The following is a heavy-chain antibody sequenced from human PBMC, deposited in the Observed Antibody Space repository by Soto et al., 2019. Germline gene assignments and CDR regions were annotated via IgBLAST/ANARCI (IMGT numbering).Heavy chain of an antibody. D-gene: IGHD3-10*01. V-gene: IGHV5-51*01. J-gene: IGHJ4*02. CDR2: IYPGDSGT. Sequence: GESLKISCKGSGYSFTSYWIGWVRQMPGKGLEWMGIIYPGDSGTRYSPSFQGQVTISADKSISTAYLQWSSLKASDTAMYYCAKGYYYGSGSPGYFDYWGQGTLVNVSS. CDR3: AKGYYYGSGSPGYFDY. CDR1: GYSFTSYW.